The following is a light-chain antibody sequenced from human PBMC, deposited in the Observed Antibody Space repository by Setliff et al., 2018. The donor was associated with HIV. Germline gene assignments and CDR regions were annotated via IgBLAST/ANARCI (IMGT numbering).Light chain of an antibody. CDR1: VLAKKF. Sequence: ELTQPSSVSVSPGQTARITCSGDVLAKKFARWFQQKPGKDPVLVIYKDSERPSGIPERFSGSSSGTTVTLTISGAQVDDEADYYCYSAADNNLVFGGGTKVTV. CDR3: YSAADNNLV. V-gene: IGLV3-27*01. CDR2: KDS. J-gene: IGLJ2*01.